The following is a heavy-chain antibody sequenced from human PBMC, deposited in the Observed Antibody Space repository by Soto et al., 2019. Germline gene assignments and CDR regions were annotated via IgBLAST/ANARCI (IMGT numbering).Heavy chain of an antibody. D-gene: IGHD1-1*01. J-gene: IGHJ4*02. Sequence: QVHLVQSGAEVKKPGASVKVSCQGSGYAFTTYGITWARQAPGQGLEWMGWISAHNGNTNYAQKLQGRVTVTRDTSTSRADVEMRRVRNADTAVHYWARGGYGDYWGQGARVPVSS. CDR1: GYAFTTYG. V-gene: IGHV1-18*01. CDR2: ISAHNGNT. CDR3: ARGGYGDY.